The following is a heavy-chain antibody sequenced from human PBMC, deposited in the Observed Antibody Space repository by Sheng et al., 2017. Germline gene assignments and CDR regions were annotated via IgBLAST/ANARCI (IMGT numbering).Heavy chain of an antibody. V-gene: IGHV4-34*01. D-gene: IGHD3-3*01. CDR2: INHSGST. CDR3: ARRVGFWSGYFDY. Sequence: QVQLQQWGAGLLKPSETLSLTCAVYGGSFSGYYWSWIRQPPGKGLEWIGEINHSGSTNYNPSLKSRVTISVDTSKNQFSLKLSSVTAADTAVYYCARRVGFWSGYFDYWGQGTLVTVSS. CDR1: GGSFSGYY. J-gene: IGHJ4*02.